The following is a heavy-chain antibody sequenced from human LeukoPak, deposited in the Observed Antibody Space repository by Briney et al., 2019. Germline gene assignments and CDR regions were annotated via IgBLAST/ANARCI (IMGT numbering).Heavy chain of an antibody. V-gene: IGHV4-4*09. D-gene: IGHD1-14*01. J-gene: IGHJ6*03. Sequence: SETLSLTCTVSGNSMSSYYWSWVRQSPGKGLEWIGHIYASGSTNYNPSLKSRVTISEDTSKNQFSLKLSSVTAADTAVYYCARHPGKKYHLYYMDVWGKGTTVTVSS. CDR2: IYASGST. CDR3: ARHPGKKYHLYYMDV. CDR1: GNSMSSYY.